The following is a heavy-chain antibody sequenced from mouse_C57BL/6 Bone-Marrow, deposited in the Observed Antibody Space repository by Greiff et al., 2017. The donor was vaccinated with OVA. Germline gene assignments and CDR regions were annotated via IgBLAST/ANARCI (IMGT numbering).Heavy chain of an antibody. V-gene: IGHV3-6*01. CDR1: GYSITSGYY. Sequence: ESGPGLVKPSQSLSLTCSVTGYSITSGYYWNWIRQFPGNKLEWMGYISYDGSNNYNPSLKNRISITSDTSKNQFFLKLNSVTTEDTATYYCAREGYDGYSYYLDYWGQGTTLTVSS. J-gene: IGHJ2*01. D-gene: IGHD2-3*01. CDR3: AREGYDGYSYYLDY. CDR2: ISYDGSN.